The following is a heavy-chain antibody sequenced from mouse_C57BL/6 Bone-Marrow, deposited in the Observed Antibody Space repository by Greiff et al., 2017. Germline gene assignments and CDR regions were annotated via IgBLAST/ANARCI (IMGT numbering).Heavy chain of an antibody. CDR1: GFTFSSYA. V-gene: IGHV5-4*01. D-gene: IGHD1-1*01. CDR2: ISDGGSYT. CDR3: AREREYYGYFDY. J-gene: IGHJ2*01. Sequence: EVMLVESGGGLVKPGGSLKLSCAASGFTFSSYAMSWVRQTPEKRLEWVATISDGGSYTYYPDNVKGRFTISRDNAKNNLYLQMSHLKSEDTAMYYCAREREYYGYFDYWGQGTTLPVSS.